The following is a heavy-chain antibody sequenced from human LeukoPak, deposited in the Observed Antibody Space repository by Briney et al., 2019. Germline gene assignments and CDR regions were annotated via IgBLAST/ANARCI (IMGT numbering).Heavy chain of an antibody. J-gene: IGHJ3*02. V-gene: IGHV1-69*05. CDR1: GGTFSSYA. CDR2: IIPIFGTA. CDR3: ARAVSSGGAFDI. D-gene: IGHD6-25*01. Sequence: SVKVSCKASGGTFSSYAISWVRQAPGQGLEWMGGIIPIFGTANYAQKFQGRVTITTDESTSTAYMELSSLRSEDTAVYYCARAVSSGGAFDIWGQGTMVTVSS.